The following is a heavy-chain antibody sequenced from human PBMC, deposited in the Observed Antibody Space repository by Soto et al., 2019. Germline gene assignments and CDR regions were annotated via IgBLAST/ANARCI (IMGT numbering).Heavy chain of an antibody. CDR1: LFTFLRYE. CDR3: ARVHCSTTACHVQAFDS. J-gene: IGHJ4*02. Sequence: GGSLRLSCAASLFTFLRYEMNWVRQAPGNTLEWVSYISSAGDSSYYADSVKGRFTISRDNAKSSLYLQMNSLRVEDTAVYYCARVHCSTTACHVQAFDSWGQGTLVTVSS. CDR2: ISSAGDSS. D-gene: IGHD2-2*01. V-gene: IGHV3-48*03.